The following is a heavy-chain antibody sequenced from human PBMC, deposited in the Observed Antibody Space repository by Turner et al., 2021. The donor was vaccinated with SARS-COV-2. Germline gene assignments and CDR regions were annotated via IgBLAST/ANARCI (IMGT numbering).Heavy chain of an antibody. D-gene: IGHD6-19*01. CDR1: GFTFSSYG. J-gene: IGHJ4*02. Sequence: QVQLVESGGGVVQPGRSLRLSCAASGFTFSSYGMHWVRQAPGKGLEWVAFIWYDGSNRYYADSVKGRFTISRDNSKNTLSLQMNSLRAEDTAVYYCARPIPSHSSGWYGCYFDYWGQGTLVTVSS. CDR3: ARPIPSHSSGWYGCYFDY. CDR2: IWYDGSNR. V-gene: IGHV3-33*01.